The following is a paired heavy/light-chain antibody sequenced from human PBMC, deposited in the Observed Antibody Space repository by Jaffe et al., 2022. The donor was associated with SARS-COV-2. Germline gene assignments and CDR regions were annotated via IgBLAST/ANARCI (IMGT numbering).Heavy chain of an antibody. J-gene: IGHJ4*02. CDR2: ISVSGGAT. CDR1: GFTFNTYA. CDR3: AREYPTLDY. V-gene: IGHV3-23*01. Sequence: EVQLLESGGGLVQPGGSLRLSCVASGFTFNTYALSWVRQAPGKGLEWVSGISVSGGATYYADSVKGRFTISRDNSKNTLYLQMNSLRADDTAVYYCAREYPTLDYWGQGTRVTVSS.
Light chain of an antibody. CDR3: QQYGRSYT. Sequence: IVLTQTPGTLSLSPGDRATLSCRAGQSVPSNYLAWYQQKPGQAPRLLIYGASIRATGIPDRFSGSGSGTDFTLTISRLEPEDFAVYHCQQYGRSYTFGQGTKLEIK. CDR2: GAS. CDR1: QSVPSNY. V-gene: IGKV3-20*01. J-gene: IGKJ2*01.